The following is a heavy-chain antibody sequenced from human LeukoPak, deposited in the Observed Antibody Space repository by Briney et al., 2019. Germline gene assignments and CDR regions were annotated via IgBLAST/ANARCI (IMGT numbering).Heavy chain of an antibody. J-gene: IGHJ4*02. D-gene: IGHD3-10*01. CDR1: GFTFSSYA. V-gene: IGHV3-23*01. CDR3: AKGSWVTMVRGIMTNYFDY. Sequence: GGSLRLSCAASGFTFSSYAMSWVRQAPGKGLEWVSAISGSGGSTYYADSVKGRFTISRENSKNTLYLHMNSLRAEDTAVYYCAKGSWVTMVRGIMTNYFDYWGQGTLVTVSS. CDR2: ISGSGGST.